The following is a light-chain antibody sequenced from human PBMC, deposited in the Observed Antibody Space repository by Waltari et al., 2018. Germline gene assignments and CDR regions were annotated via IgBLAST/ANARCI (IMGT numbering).Light chain of an antibody. CDR1: QSLVFRDGNTY. V-gene: IGKV2-30*01. CDR2: KIS. CDR3: MQGTHWPYT. J-gene: IGKJ2*01. Sequence: DVVMTQSPLSLPVTLGQPAPISCRSSQSLVFRDGNTYLNWFQQRPGQSPRRLIYKISNRDSGVPDRFSGSGSGTDFTLKITRVEAEDVGGVYYCMQGTHWPYTFGQGTKLDIK.